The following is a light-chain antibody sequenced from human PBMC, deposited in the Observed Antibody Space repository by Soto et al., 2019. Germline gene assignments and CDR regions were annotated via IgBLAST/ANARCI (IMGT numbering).Light chain of an antibody. CDR3: CSYANSGSFV. CDR1: SSDVGGYNY. V-gene: IGLV2-23*01. J-gene: IGLJ1*01. Sequence: QSALTQPASVSGSPGQSITISCTGTSSDVGGYNYVSWYQQHPGKAPKLIIYEGSRRPSGISHRFSGSRSGNTASLTISGLRAEDEADYYCCSYANSGSFVFGTGTKLTVL. CDR2: EGS.